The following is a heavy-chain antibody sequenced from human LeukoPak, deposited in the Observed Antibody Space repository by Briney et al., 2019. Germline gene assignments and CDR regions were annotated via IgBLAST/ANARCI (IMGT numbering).Heavy chain of an antibody. D-gene: IGHD3-22*01. CDR1: GFTFSSYS. CDR2: ISSSSSYI. J-gene: IGHJ4*02. V-gene: IGHV3-21*01. Sequence: GGSLRLSCAASGFTFSSYSMNWVRQAPGKGLEWVSSISSSSSYIYYADSVKGRFTISRDNAKNSLYLQMNSLRAEDTAVYYCARAQGHYYDSSAYVYYFDYWGQGTLVTVSS. CDR3: ARAQGHYYDSSAYVYYFDY.